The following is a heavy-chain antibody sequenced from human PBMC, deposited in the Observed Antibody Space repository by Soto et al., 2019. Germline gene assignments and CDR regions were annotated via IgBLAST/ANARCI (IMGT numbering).Heavy chain of an antibody. CDR3: ARSLVVVAAGIDY. J-gene: IGHJ4*02. CDR2: IWYDGRNK. V-gene: IGHV3-33*01. Sequence: GGSLRLSCAAYGFTFSSYGMHWVRQAPGKGLEWVAVIWYDGRNKYYADSVKGRFTISRDNSKNMLYLQMNSLRAEDTAVYYCARSLVVVAAGIDYWGQGTLVTVSS. CDR1: GFTFSSYG. D-gene: IGHD2-15*01.